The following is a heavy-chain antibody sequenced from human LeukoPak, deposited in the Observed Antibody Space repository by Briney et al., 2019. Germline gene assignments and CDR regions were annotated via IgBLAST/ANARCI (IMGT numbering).Heavy chain of an antibody. CDR2: LYYSGST. V-gene: IGHV4-39*02. J-gene: IGHJ2*01. CDR3: ARGVGSHWYFDL. Sequence: PSETLSLTCSVSGDSISSSTYYWGWIRQPPGKGLQWIGSLYYSGSTYYNPSLKSRVTFSVDTSKNQFSLNLSSVTAADTAVYYCARGVGSHWYFDLWGRGTPVAVSS. CDR1: GDSISSSTYY. D-gene: IGHD2-15*01.